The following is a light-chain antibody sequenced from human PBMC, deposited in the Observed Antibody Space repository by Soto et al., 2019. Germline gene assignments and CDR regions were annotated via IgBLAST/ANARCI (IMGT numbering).Light chain of an antibody. V-gene: IGLV1-40*01. CDR3: QSYDSSLSGYV. J-gene: IGLJ1*01. Sequence: QSVLTQTPSVSEAPGQRVTISCTGSSSNIGAGYEAHWYQQVPGTATKLLIYENNNRPSGVPDRFSGAKSGTSASLAITGLQAEDEAEYYCQSYDSSLSGYVFGTGTKLTVL. CDR1: SSNIGAGYE. CDR2: ENN.